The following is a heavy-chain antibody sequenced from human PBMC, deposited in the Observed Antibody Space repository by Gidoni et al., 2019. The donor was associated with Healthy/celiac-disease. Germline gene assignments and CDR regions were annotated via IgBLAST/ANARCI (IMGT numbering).Heavy chain of an antibody. J-gene: IGHJ4*02. CDR3: AKGANYYGSGSSFYFDY. CDR1: GFTFSSSA. Sequence: EVQLLESGGGLVQPGGSLRLSCAASGFTFSSSAMSWVRQAPGKGLEWVSAISGSGGSTYYADSVKGRFTISRDNSKNTLYLQMNSLRAEDTAVYYCAKGANYYGSGSSFYFDYWGQGTLVTVSS. D-gene: IGHD3-10*01. V-gene: IGHV3-23*01. CDR2: ISGSGGST.